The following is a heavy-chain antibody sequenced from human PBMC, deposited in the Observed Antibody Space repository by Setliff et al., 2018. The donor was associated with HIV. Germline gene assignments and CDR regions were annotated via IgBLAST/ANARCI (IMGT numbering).Heavy chain of an antibody. CDR2: IIPLFDTA. CDR1: GGTFSSYA. V-gene: IGHV1-69*13. Sequence: SVKVSCKASGGTFSSYAISWVRQAPGQGLEWVGGIIPLFDTATYAQKFQGRVTITADESTSTFYMELSDLTSADTAVYYCTGPRGDEAFDIWGRGTKVT. CDR3: TGPRGDEAFDI. J-gene: IGHJ3*02. D-gene: IGHD3-10*01.